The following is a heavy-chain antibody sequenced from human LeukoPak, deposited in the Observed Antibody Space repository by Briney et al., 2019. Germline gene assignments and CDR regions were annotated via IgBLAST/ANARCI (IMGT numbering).Heavy chain of an antibody. Sequence: ASVKVSCKASGYTFTSYDINWVRQATGQGLEWMGWMNPNSGNTGYAQKFQGRVTMTRNTSISTAYMELSSLRSEDTAVYYCARGHYVLRFLETNWFDSWGQGTLVTVSS. D-gene: IGHD3-3*01. CDR3: ARGHYVLRFLETNWFDS. CDR2: MNPNSGNT. CDR1: GYTFTSYD. J-gene: IGHJ5*01. V-gene: IGHV1-8*01.